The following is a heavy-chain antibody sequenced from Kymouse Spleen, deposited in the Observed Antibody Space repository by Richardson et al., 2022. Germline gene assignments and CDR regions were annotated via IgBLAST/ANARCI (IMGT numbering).Heavy chain of an antibody. CDR1: GGSFSGYY. D-gene: IGHD7-27*02. CDR2: INHSGST. V-gene: IGHV4-34*01. CDR3: ARASNWGSDYGMDV. J-gene: IGHJ6*02. Sequence: QVQLQQWGAGLLKPSETLSLTCAVYGGSFSGYYWSWIRQPPGKGLEWIGEINHSGSTNYNPSLKSRVTISVDTSKNQFSLKLSSVTAADTAVYYCARASNWGSDYGMDVWGQGTTVTVSS.